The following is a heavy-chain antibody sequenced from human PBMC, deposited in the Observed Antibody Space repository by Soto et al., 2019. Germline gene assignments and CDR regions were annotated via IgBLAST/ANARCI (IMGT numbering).Heavy chain of an antibody. V-gene: IGHV4-39*01. CDR3: ARFSFGVFSYAFDI. CDR1: GSSISSSSYY. D-gene: IGHD3-3*01. J-gene: IGHJ3*02. CDR2: IYYSGST. Sequence: SVTLSLTCTVSGSSISSSSYYWGWIRQPPGKGLEWIGSIYYSGSTYYNPSLKSRVTISVDTSKNQFSLKLRYVNAADTAVYYCARFSFGVFSYAFDIWGQGTMVNVSS.